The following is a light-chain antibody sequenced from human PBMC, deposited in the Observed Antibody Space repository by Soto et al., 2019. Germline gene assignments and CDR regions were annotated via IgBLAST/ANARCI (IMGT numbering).Light chain of an antibody. Sequence: IQLTQSPSSLSASVGDRVTITCRASEGIVNYLAWYQQQPGKAPKLLIYGASTLQGGVPSRFTGSGSGTDFTLTISNLQPEDFATYFCQQSYTTPVYSFGQGTKLEIK. V-gene: IGKV1-39*01. CDR1: EGIVNY. CDR3: QQSYTTPVYS. CDR2: GAS. J-gene: IGKJ2*01.